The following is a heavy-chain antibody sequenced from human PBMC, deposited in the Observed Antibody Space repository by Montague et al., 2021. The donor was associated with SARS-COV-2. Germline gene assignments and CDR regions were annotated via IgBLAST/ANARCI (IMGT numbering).Heavy chain of an antibody. CDR2: ISTISSYI. CDR1: GFTFSSYS. V-gene: IGHV3-21*01. Sequence: SLRLSCAASGFTFSSYSMNWVRQAPGKGLEWLSSISTISSYIYYADSVKGRFTISRDNAKNSLYLQMNSLRAEDTAVYYCARGDYWGSLDYWGQGTLVTVSS. D-gene: IGHD7-27*01. J-gene: IGHJ4*02. CDR3: ARGDYWGSLDY.